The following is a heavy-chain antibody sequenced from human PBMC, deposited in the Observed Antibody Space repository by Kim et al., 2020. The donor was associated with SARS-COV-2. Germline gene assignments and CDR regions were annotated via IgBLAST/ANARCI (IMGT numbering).Heavy chain of an antibody. CDR1: GFTFDDYA. D-gene: IGHD3-22*01. V-gene: IGHV3-9*01. CDR3: AKDMMSSGYYYFGDYYYYGIDG. J-gene: IGHJ6*02. CDR2: IRWNSGSI. Sequence: GGSLRLSCAASGFTFDDYAMQWVRQAPGKGLEWVSGIRWNSGSIGYADSVKGRFTISRDNAKNSLYLQMNSLRAEDTALYYCAKDMMSSGYYYFGDYYYYGIDGWGQGTTVTVSS.